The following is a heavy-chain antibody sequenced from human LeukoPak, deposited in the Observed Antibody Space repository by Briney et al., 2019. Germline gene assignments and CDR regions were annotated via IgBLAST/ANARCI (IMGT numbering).Heavy chain of an antibody. CDR3: ARDSAVAVAGNDY. D-gene: IGHD6-19*01. V-gene: IGHV3-11*06. J-gene: IGHJ4*02. Sequence: GGSLRLSCAASGFTFSDYYMSWIRQAPGKGLEWISSITSTSSYIYYADSVKDRFTISRDNAKNSLYLQMNSLRAEDTAVYYCARDSAVAVAGNDYWGQGTLVTVFS. CDR1: GFTFSDYY. CDR2: ITSTSSYI.